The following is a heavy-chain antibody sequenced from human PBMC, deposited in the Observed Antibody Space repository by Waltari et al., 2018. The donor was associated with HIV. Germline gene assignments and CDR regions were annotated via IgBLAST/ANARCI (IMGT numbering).Heavy chain of an antibody. D-gene: IGHD3-22*01. CDR2: IIPIFGTA. V-gene: IGHV1-69*01. J-gene: IGHJ4*02. CDR1: EGTFSSSG. Sequence: QVQLVQSGAEVKKPGSSVKVSCKASEGTFSSSGISWVRQAPGQGPEWMGGIIPIFGTANYAQKFQGRVTIIADESTSTAYMELSSLRSDDTAVYYCASSWSLSGYAYYFDYWGQGTLVTVSS. CDR3: ASSWSLSGYAYYFDY.